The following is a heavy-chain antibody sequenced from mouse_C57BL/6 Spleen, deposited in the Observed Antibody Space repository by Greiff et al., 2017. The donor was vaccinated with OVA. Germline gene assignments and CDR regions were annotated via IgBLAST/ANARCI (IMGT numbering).Heavy chain of an antibody. J-gene: IGHJ3*01. D-gene: IGHD2-5*01. CDR3: AKDYSNYETWFAY. CDR1: GYTFTSYW. V-gene: IGHV1-53*01. Sequence: QVQLQQPGTELVKPGASVKLSCKASGYTFTSYWMHWVKQRPGQGLEWIGNINPSNGGTNYNEKFKSKATLTVDKSSSTAYMQLSSLTSEDSAVYDSAKDYSNYETWFAYWGQGTLVTVSA. CDR2: INPSNGGT.